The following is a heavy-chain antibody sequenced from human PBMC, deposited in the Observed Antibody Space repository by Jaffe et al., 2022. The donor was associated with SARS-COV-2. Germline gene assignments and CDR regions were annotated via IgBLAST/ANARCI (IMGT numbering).Heavy chain of an antibody. CDR1: GGSISSNSYY. CDR3: ARGSWDRYYFDS. Sequence: QLQLQESGPGLVRPSETLSLICTVSGGSISSNSYYWGWIRQPPGKGLEWIGSIYYGGSTYNNPSLKSRVTISVDTPKNQLSLKLSSVTAADTAVYYCARGSWDRYYFDSWGQGTLVTVSS. D-gene: IGHD1-26*01. V-gene: IGHV4-39*01. CDR2: IYYGGST. J-gene: IGHJ4*02.